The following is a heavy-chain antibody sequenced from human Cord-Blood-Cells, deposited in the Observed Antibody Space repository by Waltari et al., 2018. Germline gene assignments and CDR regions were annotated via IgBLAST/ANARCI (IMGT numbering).Heavy chain of an antibody. D-gene: IGHD3-3*01. CDR2: ISSSSSYI. V-gene: IGHV3-21*01. J-gene: IGHJ4*02. CDR3: AREGRYDFWSGYGTPDY. Sequence: MNWVRQAPGKGLEWVSSISSSSSYIYYADSVKGRFTISRDNAKNSLYLQMNSLRAEDTAVYYCAREGRYDFWSGYGTPDYWGQGTLVTVSS.